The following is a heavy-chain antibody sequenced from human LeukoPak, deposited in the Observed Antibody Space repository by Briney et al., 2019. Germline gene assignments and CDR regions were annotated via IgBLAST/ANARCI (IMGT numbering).Heavy chain of an antibody. Sequence: ASVKVSCKASGYTFTRYYMHWVRQAPGQGLEWMGWINPNSGGTNYAQKFQGRVTMTRDTSISTAYMELSRLRSDDTAVYYCAREYGANTAFDIWGQGTMVTVSS. J-gene: IGHJ3*02. D-gene: IGHD4-17*01. CDR3: AREYGANTAFDI. V-gene: IGHV1-2*02. CDR2: INPNSGGT. CDR1: GYTFTRYY.